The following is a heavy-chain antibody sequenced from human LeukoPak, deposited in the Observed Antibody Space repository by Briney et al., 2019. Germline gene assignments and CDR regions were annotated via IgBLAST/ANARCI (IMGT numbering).Heavy chain of an antibody. V-gene: IGHV1-8*01. CDR2: MNPNSGNT. CDR1: GYTFTSYD. Sequence: GASVKVSCKASGYTFTSYDINWVRQATGQGLEWMGWMNPNSGNTGYAQKFQGRVTVTTDTSTSTAYMELRSLRSDDTAVYYCARTSSSGWYPWYFDLWGRGTLVTVSS. CDR3: ARTSSSGWYPWYFDL. J-gene: IGHJ2*01. D-gene: IGHD6-19*01.